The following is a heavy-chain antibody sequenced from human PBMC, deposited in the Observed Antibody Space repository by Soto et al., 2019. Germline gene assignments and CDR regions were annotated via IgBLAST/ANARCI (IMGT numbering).Heavy chain of an antibody. Sequence: ASVKVSCKASGYTFTNYGISWVRQAPGQGLEWMGWINTYNGNTNHAQKLQGRVTMTTDTSTSTAYMELRSLRSDDTAVYYCARAAGRATTPFDYWGQGTLVTVSS. CDR2: INTYNGNT. J-gene: IGHJ4*02. CDR1: GYTFTNYG. V-gene: IGHV1-18*01. CDR3: ARAAGRATTPFDY. D-gene: IGHD1-1*01.